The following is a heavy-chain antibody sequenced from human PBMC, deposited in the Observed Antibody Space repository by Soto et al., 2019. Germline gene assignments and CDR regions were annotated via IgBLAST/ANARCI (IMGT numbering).Heavy chain of an antibody. V-gene: IGHV3-33*01. CDR3: ARDQGGQSGNFIFDN. D-gene: IGHD1-26*01. J-gene: IGHJ4*02. CDR1: GFTFSDYV. Sequence: VQLVETGGGLIQPGGSLRLSCAASGFTFSDYVMHWVRQAPGKGLEWVAVIWYRGRDIFYADSVKGRFTISRDNSKNTLYLQLNSLRAEDTAVYYCARDQGGQSGNFIFDNWGQGTLVTVSS. CDR2: IWYRGRDI.